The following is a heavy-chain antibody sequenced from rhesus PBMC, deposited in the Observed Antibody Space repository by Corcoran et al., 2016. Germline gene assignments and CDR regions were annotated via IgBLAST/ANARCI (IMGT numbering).Heavy chain of an antibody. CDR1: GYSISSGYG. CDR2: IGGSSGST. V-gene: IGHV4-127*01. CDR3: AGTNYPFDY. D-gene: IGHD4-17*01. J-gene: IGHJ4*01. Sequence: QVQLQESGPGLVKPSETLSLTCAVSGYSISSGYGWCWIRQPPGKGLDWIGYIGGSSGSTNYNHSLKSGVTISKDTSKTQFSLKLSSVTAADTAVYYCAGTNYPFDYWGQGVLVTVSS.